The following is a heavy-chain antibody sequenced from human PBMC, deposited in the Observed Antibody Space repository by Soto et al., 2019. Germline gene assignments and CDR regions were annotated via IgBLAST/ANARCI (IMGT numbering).Heavy chain of an antibody. CDR2: ISAYNGNT. Sequence: ASVKVSCKASGYTFTSYGISWVRQAPGQGLEWMGWISAYNGNTNYAQKLQGRVTMTTDTSTSTAYMELRSLRSDDTAVYYCARDSELYSSSLPPHSWGQGTLVNV. V-gene: IGHV1-18*01. CDR3: ARDSELYSSSLPPHS. D-gene: IGHD6-13*01. J-gene: IGHJ4*02. CDR1: GYTFTSYG.